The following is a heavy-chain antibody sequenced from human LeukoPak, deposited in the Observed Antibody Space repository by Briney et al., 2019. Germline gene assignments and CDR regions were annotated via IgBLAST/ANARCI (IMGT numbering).Heavy chain of an antibody. D-gene: IGHD2-2*01. CDR2: SSTSSRYI. CDR1: GFTLSNYD. J-gene: IGHJ5*02. V-gene: IGHV3-21*01. Sequence: GGSLRLSCAASGFTLSNYDMNWVRQAPGKGLEWVSSSSTSSRYIYYKDSVRGRFTISRDDAKNSLYLEMNSLRAEDTAVYYCARADCSSSTCYLRRSWFDPWGQGTLVTVSS. CDR3: ARADCSSSTCYLRRSWFDP.